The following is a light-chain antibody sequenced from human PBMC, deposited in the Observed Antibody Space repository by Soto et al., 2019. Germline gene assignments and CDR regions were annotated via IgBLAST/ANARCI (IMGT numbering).Light chain of an antibody. V-gene: IGKV3-20*01. CDR1: QSVSSSY. CDR3: QQYGTSPRT. CDR2: GAS. Sequence: IVMTKSPATLSVYTEERATLSSRASQSVSSSYLAWYQQKPGQAPRLLIYGASSRATGIPDRFSDSGSGTDFTLTISSLQPEDFATYYCQQYGTSPRTFGQGTKVDI. J-gene: IGKJ1*01.